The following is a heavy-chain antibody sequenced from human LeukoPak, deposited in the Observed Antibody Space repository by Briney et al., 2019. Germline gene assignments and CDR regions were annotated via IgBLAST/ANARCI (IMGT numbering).Heavy chain of an antibody. CDR2: INPNSGGT. V-gene: IGHV1-2*06. Sequence: ASVKVSCKASGYTLTGYYIHWVRQAPGQGLEWMGRINPNSGGTNYAQKFQGRVTMTRDTSISTAYMELSRLRSDDTAVYYCATTPLPDNSGWYQRPYDYWGQGTLVTVSS. CDR1: GYTLTGYY. D-gene: IGHD6-19*01. CDR3: ATTPLPDNSGWYQRPYDY. J-gene: IGHJ4*02.